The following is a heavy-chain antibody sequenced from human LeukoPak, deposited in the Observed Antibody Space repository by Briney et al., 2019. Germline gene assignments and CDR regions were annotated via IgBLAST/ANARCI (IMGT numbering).Heavy chain of an antibody. CDR1: GLTFSTYS. V-gene: IGHV3-48*01. Sequence: GGSLRLSCGASGLTFSTYSMNWVRQAPGKGLEWVSYISSDSGIIYYADSVKGRFTISRDNAKKSLYLQMNSLRAEDTAVYYCARAAQPGFDPWGQGTLVTVSS. CDR3: ARAAQPGFDP. D-gene: IGHD1-14*01. CDR2: ISSDSGII. J-gene: IGHJ5*02.